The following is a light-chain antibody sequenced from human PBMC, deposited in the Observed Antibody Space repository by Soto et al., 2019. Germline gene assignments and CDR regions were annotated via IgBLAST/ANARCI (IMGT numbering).Light chain of an antibody. CDR1: QSIRSW. V-gene: IGKV1-5*01. Sequence: DIPMTQSPSTLSASVGDRVTITCRASQSIRSWLAWYQQKPGKAPKLLISDASSLQGGVPSRFSCSGSGTEFTLTISSLQPDDFATYYCQQYNSYSRTFCQGTKVEIK. J-gene: IGKJ1*01. CDR3: QQYNSYSRT. CDR2: DAS.